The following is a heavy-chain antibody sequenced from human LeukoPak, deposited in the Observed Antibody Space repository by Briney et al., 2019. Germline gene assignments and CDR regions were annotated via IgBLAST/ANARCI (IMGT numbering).Heavy chain of an antibody. J-gene: IGHJ6*02. CDR2: IIPIFGTA. CDR3: ARVGPPDYDFWSGYYTAGDYYYYGMDV. D-gene: IGHD3-3*01. Sequence: ASVKVSCKASGYTFTSYAISWVRQAPGQGLEWMGGIIPIFGTANYAQKFQGRVTITADESTSTAYMELSSLRSEDTAVYYCARVGPPDYDFWSGYYTAGDYYYYGMDVWGQGTTVTVSS. V-gene: IGHV1-69*13. CDR1: GYTFTSYA.